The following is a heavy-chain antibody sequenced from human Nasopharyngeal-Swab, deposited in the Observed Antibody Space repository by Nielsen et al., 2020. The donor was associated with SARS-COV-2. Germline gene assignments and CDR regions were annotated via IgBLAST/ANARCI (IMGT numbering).Heavy chain of an antibody. CDR2: ISYDGSNK. CDR1: GFTFISYG. V-gene: IGHV3-30*18. J-gene: IGHJ6*02. D-gene: IGHD3-10*01. CDR3: AKDYMVLYYGMDV. Sequence: GGSLRLSCAASGFTFISYGMHWVRQAPGKGLEWVAVISYDGSNKYYADSVKGRFTISRDNSKNTLYLQMNSLRAEDTAVYYCAKDYMVLYYGMDVWGQGTTVTVSS.